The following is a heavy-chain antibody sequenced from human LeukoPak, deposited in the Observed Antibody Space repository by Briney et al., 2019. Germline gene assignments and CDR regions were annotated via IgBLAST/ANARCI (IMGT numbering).Heavy chain of an antibody. CDR2: ISAYNGKT. J-gene: IGHJ1*01. CDR1: GYTFISYG. D-gene: IGHD2-8*01. Sequence: GASVKVSCKASGYTFISYGITWVRQAPGQGLEWMGWISAYNGKTNYAQKFQGRVTLTTDTSTSTACMELRSLRSDDTAVYYCASCHCTNGVCYGECEYFQHWGQGTLVTVSS. CDR3: ASCHCTNGVCYGECEYFQH. V-gene: IGHV1-18*01.